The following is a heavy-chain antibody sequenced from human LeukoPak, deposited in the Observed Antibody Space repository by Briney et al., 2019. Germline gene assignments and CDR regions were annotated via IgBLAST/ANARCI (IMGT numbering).Heavy chain of an antibody. V-gene: IGHV4-34*01. D-gene: IGHD3-3*01. CDR3: ARRDFALFGVITSFDS. Sequence: SENLSLTCGVYGESFSGFYWSWIRQTPGKGLQWIGEINHSGDINYNPSLESRVTISVDTSKRQFSLRLSSVTAADTAVYYCARRDFALFGVITSFDSWGQGTRVTISS. CDR1: GESFSGFY. CDR2: INHSGDI. J-gene: IGHJ4*02.